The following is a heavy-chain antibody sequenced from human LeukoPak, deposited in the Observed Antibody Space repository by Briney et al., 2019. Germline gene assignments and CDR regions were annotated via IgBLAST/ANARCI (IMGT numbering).Heavy chain of an antibody. CDR3: ARDFGYSYGFGDAFDI. CDR2: IYTSGST. Sequence: SGTLSLTCTVSGGSISSYYWSWIRQPAGKGLEWIGRIYTSGSTNYNPSLKSRVTMSVDTSKNQFSLKLSSVTAADTAVYYCARDFGYSYGFGDAFDIWAKGQWSPSLQ. V-gene: IGHV4-4*07. J-gene: IGHJ3*02. CDR1: GGSISSYY. D-gene: IGHD5-18*01.